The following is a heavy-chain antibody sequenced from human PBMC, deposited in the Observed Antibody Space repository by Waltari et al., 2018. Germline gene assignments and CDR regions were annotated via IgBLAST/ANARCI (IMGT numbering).Heavy chain of an antibody. Sequence: QVQLQESGPGLVKPSETLSLTCTVSGGSISSDYWSWIRQPPGKGLEWIGYIYYSGSTNYNPSLKSRVTISVDTSKNQFSLKLSSVTAADTAVYYCARDRGIAVAGTDAFDIWGQGTMVTVSS. J-gene: IGHJ3*02. CDR1: GGSISSDY. V-gene: IGHV4-59*01. CDR3: ARDRGIAVAGTDAFDI. CDR2: IYYSGST. D-gene: IGHD6-19*01.